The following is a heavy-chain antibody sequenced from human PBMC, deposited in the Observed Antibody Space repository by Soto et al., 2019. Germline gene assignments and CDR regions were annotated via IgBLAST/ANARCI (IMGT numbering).Heavy chain of an antibody. J-gene: IGHJ4*02. CDR1: GFTFDDYA. Sequence: EVQLVESGGGLVQPGRSLRLSCAASGFTFDDYAMHWVRQAPGKGLEWVSGISWNSGSIGYADSVKGRFTISRDNAKNSLYLQMNSLRAEDTALYFCIWNTRAEVLGHWGQGTLVTVSS. CDR2: ISWNSGSI. CDR3: IWNTRAEVLGH. D-gene: IGHD2-21*01. V-gene: IGHV3-9*01.